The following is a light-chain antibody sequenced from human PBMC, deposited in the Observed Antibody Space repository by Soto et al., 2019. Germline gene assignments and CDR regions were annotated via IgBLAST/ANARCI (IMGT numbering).Light chain of an antibody. CDR2: GAS. CDR1: QSVSSN. Sequence: EIVMTQSPATLSVSPGERATLSCRASQSVSSNLASYQQKPGQAPRLLIYGASTRATGIPARFSGRRSGTKFTLTIICLQSEDFAGYYCHQYNNWPPWTFGQGTKVEIK. J-gene: IGKJ1*01. V-gene: IGKV3-15*01. CDR3: HQYNNWPPWT.